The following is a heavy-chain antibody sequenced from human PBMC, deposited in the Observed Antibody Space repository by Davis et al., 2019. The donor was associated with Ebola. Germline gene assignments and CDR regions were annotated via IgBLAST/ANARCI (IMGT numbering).Heavy chain of an antibody. CDR1: GFTFSSYW. D-gene: IGHD5-24*01. J-gene: IGHJ4*02. CDR2: IKQDGSEK. V-gene: IGHV3-7*01. Sequence: PGGSLRLSCAASGFTFSSYWMSWVRQAPGKGLEWVANIKQDGSEKDYVDSVKGRFTISRDNAKNSLYLQMNSLRAEDTAVYYCASAVEMATAFDYWGQGTLVTVSS. CDR3: ASAVEMATAFDY.